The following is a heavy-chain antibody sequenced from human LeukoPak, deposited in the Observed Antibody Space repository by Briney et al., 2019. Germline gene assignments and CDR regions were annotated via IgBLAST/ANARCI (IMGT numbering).Heavy chain of an antibody. D-gene: IGHD5-12*01. J-gene: IGHJ5*02. CDR3: ARGAFSGYDRWFDP. Sequence: SETLSLTCTVSGGSISSYYWSWIRQPPGKGLEWIGYIYYSGSTNYKPSLKSRVTISVDTSKNQFSLKLSSVTAADTAVYYCARGAFSGYDRWFDPWGQGTLVTVSS. CDR2: IYYSGST. V-gene: IGHV4-59*01. CDR1: GGSISSYY.